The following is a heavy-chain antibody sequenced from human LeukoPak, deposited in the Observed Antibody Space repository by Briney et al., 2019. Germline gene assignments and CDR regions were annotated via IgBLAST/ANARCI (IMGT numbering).Heavy chain of an antibody. Sequence: GGSLRLSCAASGFTFSSCWMSWVRQAPGKGLEWVANIKQDGSEKYYVDSVKGRFTISRDNAKNSLYLQMNSLRAEDTAVYYCARHPLYYYDSSGSLDYWGQGTLVTVSS. CDR3: ARHPLYYYDSSGSLDY. V-gene: IGHV3-7*01. CDR2: IKQDGSEK. D-gene: IGHD3-22*01. J-gene: IGHJ4*02. CDR1: GFTFSSCW.